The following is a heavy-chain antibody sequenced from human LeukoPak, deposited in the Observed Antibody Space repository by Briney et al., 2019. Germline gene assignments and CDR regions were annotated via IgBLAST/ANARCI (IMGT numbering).Heavy chain of an antibody. CDR3: AGVLPDYDSSGYYYDY. J-gene: IGHJ4*02. V-gene: IGHV1-2*02. CDR1: GYTFTGYY. Sequence: ASVKVSCKASGYTFTGYYMHWVRQAPGQGLEWMGWINPNSGGTNYAQKFQGRVTMTRDTSISTAYMELSRLRSDDTAVYYCAGVLPDYDSSGYYYDYWGQGTLVTVSS. CDR2: INPNSGGT. D-gene: IGHD3-22*01.